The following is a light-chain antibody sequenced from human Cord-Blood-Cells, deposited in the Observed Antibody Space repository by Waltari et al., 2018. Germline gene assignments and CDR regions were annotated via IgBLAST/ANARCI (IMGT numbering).Light chain of an antibody. J-gene: IGKJ1*01. CDR1: QSVSSN. CDR2: DAS. V-gene: IGKV3-15*01. CDR3: QQYNNWPSWT. Sequence: EIVMTQSPATLSVSPGERATLSCRASQSVSSNLAWYQQKPGQAPRLLIYDASTRATGIPARFSGSGSVSEVTLTISSLQSQDVAVYYCQQYNNWPSWTFGQGTKVEIK.